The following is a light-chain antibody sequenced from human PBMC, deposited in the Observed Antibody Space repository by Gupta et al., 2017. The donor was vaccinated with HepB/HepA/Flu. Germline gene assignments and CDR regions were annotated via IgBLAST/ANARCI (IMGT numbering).Light chain of an antibody. CDR1: QSISSW. CDR2: KAS. V-gene: IGKV1-5*03. CDR3: QQYKSYWYT. Sequence: DIQVTQSPSTLSASVGDRVTITCRASQSISSWLAWYQQKPGKAPKLLIYKASSLESGVPSRFSGSGSGTEFTLTISSLQPDDFATYYCQQYKSYWYTFGQGTKLEIK. J-gene: IGKJ2*01.